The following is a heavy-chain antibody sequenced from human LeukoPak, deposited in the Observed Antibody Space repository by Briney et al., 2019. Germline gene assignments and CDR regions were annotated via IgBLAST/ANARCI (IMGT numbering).Heavy chain of an antibody. CDR2: IKSKTDGGTT. CDR3: TTILYDSSGYYYFDY. V-gene: IGHV3-15*01. D-gene: IGHD3-22*01. CDR1: GFTFSNAW. Sequence: GGSLRLSCAASGFTFSNAWMSWVRQAPGKGLEWVGRIKSKTDGGTTDYAAPVKGRFTISREDSKNTLYLQMNSLKTEDTAGYYCTTILYDSSGYYYFDYWGQGTLVTVSS. J-gene: IGHJ4*02.